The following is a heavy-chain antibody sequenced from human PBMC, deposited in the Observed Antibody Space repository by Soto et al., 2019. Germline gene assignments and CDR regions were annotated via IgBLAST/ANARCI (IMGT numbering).Heavy chain of an antibody. CDR3: ARDSPTTVTRRYFGY. D-gene: IGHD4-17*01. CDR2: IKQDGSEK. CDR1: GFTFSSYW. J-gene: IGHJ4*02. Sequence: GGSLRLSCAASGFTFSSYWMSWVRQAPGKGLEWVANIKQDGSEKYYVDSVKGRFTISRDNAKNSLYLQMNSLRAADTAAYYCARDSPTTVTRRYFGYWGQGTLVTVSS. V-gene: IGHV3-7*03.